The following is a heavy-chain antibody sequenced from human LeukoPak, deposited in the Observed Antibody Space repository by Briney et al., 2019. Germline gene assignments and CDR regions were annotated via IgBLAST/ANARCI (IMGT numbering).Heavy chain of an antibody. V-gene: IGHV3-15*01. J-gene: IGHJ4*02. CDR2: IKSKTDGGTT. CDR3: TTEGVGNIVVVPAATELPDY. CDR1: GFTFSNAW. Sequence: HGGSLRLSCAASGFTFSNAWMSWVRQAPGKGLEWVGRIKSKTDGGTTDYAAPVKGRFTISRDDSKNTLYLQMNSLKTEDTAVYYCTTEGVGNIVVVPAATELPDYWGQGTLVTVSS. D-gene: IGHD2-2*01.